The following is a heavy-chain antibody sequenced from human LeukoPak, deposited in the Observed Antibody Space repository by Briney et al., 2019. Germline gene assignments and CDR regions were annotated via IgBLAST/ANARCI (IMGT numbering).Heavy chain of an antibody. CDR3: AKDMDVGEYGSGDYFDY. Sequence: PGGSLRLSCAASGFTFNSYGMHWVRQAPGKGLEWVAFIRYDGTNKCYADSVKGRFTISRDNSKNTLYLQMNSLRAEDTAVYYCAKDMDVGEYGSGDYFDYCGQGTLVTVSS. CDR1: GFTFNSYG. D-gene: IGHD3-10*01. V-gene: IGHV3-30*02. CDR2: IRYDGTNK. J-gene: IGHJ4*02.